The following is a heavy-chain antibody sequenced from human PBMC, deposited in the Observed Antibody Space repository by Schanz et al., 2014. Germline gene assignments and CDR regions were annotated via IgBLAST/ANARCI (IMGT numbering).Heavy chain of an antibody. Sequence: QVQLQESGPGLVKPSQTLSLTCTVSGGSISSGSYYWSWIRQPAGKGLEWIGRIYTSGSTNYNPALKRRVTIALDTAKNQSSLKQGSGTAADTAVYYCARDVGGCSSSTSCYAFEIWGQGTMVTVSS. J-gene: IGHJ3*02. V-gene: IGHV4-61*02. CDR1: GGSISSGSYY. CDR3: ARDVGGCSSSTSCYAFEI. CDR2: IYTSGST. D-gene: IGHD2-2*01.